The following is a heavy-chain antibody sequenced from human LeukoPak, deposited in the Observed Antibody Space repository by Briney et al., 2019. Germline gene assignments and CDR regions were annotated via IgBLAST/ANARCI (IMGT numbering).Heavy chain of an antibody. Sequence: SETLSLTCAVYGGSFSGYYWSWIRQPPGMGLEWIGEINHSGSTNYNPSLKSRVTISVDTSKNQFSLKLSSVTAADTAVYYCARTQGYCSSTSCYALDYWGQGTLVTVSP. D-gene: IGHD2-2*01. CDR3: ARTQGYCSSTSCYALDY. CDR1: GGSFSGYY. J-gene: IGHJ4*02. V-gene: IGHV4-34*01. CDR2: INHSGST.